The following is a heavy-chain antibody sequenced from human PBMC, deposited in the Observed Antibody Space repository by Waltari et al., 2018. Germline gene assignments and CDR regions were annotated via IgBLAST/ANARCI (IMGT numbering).Heavy chain of an antibody. D-gene: IGHD5-12*01. CDR1: GFSLSTSGVG. Sequence: QITLKESGPTLVKPTQTLTLTCTFSGFSLSTSGVGVGWIRQPPGKALEWLALIYWNDDKRYSPSLKSRLTITKDTSKNQVVLTMTNMDPVDTATYYCALRSQWLRLAGHDAFDIWGQGTMVTVSS. J-gene: IGHJ3*02. CDR2: IYWNDDK. V-gene: IGHV2-5*01. CDR3: ALRSQWLRLAGHDAFDI.